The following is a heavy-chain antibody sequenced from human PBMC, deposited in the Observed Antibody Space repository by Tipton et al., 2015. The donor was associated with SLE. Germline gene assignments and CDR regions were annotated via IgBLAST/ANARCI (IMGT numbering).Heavy chain of an antibody. CDR3: ARVPAVYYYYMDV. CDR1: GGSFSGYY. CDR2: IYYSGST. V-gene: IGHV4-59*01. D-gene: IGHD2-2*01. Sequence: PGLVKPSETLSLTCAVYGGSFSGYYWSWFRQPPGKGLEWIGYIYYSGSTNYNPSLKSRVTISVDTSKNQFSLKLSSVTAADTAVYYCARVPAVYYYYMDVWGKGTTVTVSS. J-gene: IGHJ6*03.